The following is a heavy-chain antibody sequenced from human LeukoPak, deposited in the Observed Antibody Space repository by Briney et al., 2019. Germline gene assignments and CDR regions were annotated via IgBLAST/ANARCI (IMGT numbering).Heavy chain of an antibody. CDR2: ISSTGGTI. Sequence: GGSLRLSCAASGFTFSIYEMNWVRQAPGKGLEWVSYISSTGGTIYYADSVKGRFTISRDNAKNSLYLQMNSLRAEDTAVYYCARDSYYDSSGYYHDYWGQGTLVTVSS. CDR3: ARDSYYDSSGYYHDY. V-gene: IGHV3-48*03. J-gene: IGHJ4*02. CDR1: GFTFSIYE. D-gene: IGHD3-22*01.